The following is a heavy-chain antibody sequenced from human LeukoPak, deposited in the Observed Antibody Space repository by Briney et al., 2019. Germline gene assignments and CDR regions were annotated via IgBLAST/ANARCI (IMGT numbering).Heavy chain of an antibody. Sequence: GASVKVSCKASGYTFSGHYLHWVRQAPGQGLEWMGRINPNTGVTQYTENFQGRVTMTGDTSISTAYMELNGLRSDDTAVYYCANPRYDSSGYYYVDWGQGTLVTVSS. V-gene: IGHV1-2*06. D-gene: IGHD3-22*01. CDR2: INPNTGVT. J-gene: IGHJ4*02. CDR1: GYTFSGHY. CDR3: ANPRYDSSGYYYVD.